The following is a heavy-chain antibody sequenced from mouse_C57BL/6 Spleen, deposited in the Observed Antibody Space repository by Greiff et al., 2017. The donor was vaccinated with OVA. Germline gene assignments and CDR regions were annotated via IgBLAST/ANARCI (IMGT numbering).Heavy chain of an antibody. CDR1: GYTFTEYT. D-gene: IGHD3-2*02. J-gene: IGHJ3*01. CDR3: ARHEERTAQATFAY. CDR2: FYPGSGSI. Sequence: VQRVESGAELVKPGASVKLSCKASGYTFTEYTIHWVKQRSGQGLEWLGWFYPGSGSIKYNEKFKDKATLTADKSSSTVYMELSRLPSEDSAVYFCARHEERTAQATFAYWGQGTLVTVSA. V-gene: IGHV1-62-2*01.